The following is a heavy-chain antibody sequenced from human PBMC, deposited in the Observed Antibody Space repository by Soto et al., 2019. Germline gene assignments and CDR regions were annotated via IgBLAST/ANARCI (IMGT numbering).Heavy chain of an antibody. Sequence: SETLSLTCTVSGGSISSTTYYWGWIRQPLGKGLEWIGSIYYNGNTFYNPSLKSQVTISIDTSKNQCSLKLRSVTAADTAVYYCARHTWGRQRGWFDPWGQGTPVTVSS. CDR3: ARHTWGRQRGWFDP. CDR2: IYYNGNT. J-gene: IGHJ5*02. V-gene: IGHV4-39*01. D-gene: IGHD2-2*01. CDR1: GGSISSTTYY.